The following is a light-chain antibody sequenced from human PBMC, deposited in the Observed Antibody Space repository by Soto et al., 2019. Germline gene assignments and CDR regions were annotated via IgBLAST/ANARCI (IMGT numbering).Light chain of an antibody. Sequence: QSVVTQEPSLTVSPGGTVTLTCGSSTGAVTSGHYPYWFQQKPGQAPRTLIYDTSNKHSWTPARFSGSLLGGKAALTLSGAQPEDEAEYYCLLSYSGAREVFGGGNQLTVL. CDR2: DTS. CDR3: LLSYSGAREV. V-gene: IGLV7-46*01. CDR1: TGAVTSGHY. J-gene: IGLJ2*01.